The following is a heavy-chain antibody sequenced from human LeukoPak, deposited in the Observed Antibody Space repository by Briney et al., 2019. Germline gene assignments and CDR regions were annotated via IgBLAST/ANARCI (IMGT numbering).Heavy chain of an antibody. V-gene: IGHV1-2*02. D-gene: IGHD1-1*01. CDR1: GYTFTGYY. J-gene: IGHJ5*02. CDR2: INPSSGGT. Sequence: ASVKVSCKASGYTFTGYYMHWVRQPPAQGRAWMGWINPSSGGTNYAQKFQARVTMTRDTSIKTAYMELSRLTSDDTAVYFCARIRETGTEFDPWGQGTLVTVSS. CDR3: ARIRETGTEFDP.